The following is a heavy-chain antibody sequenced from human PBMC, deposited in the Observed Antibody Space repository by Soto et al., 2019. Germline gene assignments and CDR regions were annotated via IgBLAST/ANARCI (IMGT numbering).Heavy chain of an antibody. CDR3: ARLPKGNLVTA. J-gene: IGHJ4*02. V-gene: IGHV3-48*02. Sequence: LVESGGGLVSPGGSLRLSCVASGFRFSDHSMTWVRQTPGKGLQWIAYISSGSDNIYYAESVRGRFTVSRDNAKNALFLQMNSLRDDDTATYYCARLPKGNLVTAWGQGTRVTVSS. CDR2: ISSGSDNI. CDR1: GFRFSDHS. D-gene: IGHD2-21*02.